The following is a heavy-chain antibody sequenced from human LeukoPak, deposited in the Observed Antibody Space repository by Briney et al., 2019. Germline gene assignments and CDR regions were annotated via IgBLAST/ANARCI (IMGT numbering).Heavy chain of an antibody. J-gene: IGHJ4*02. CDR2: IIPILGIA. Sequence: SVKVSCKASGGIFSSYAISWVRQAPGQGLEWMGRIIPILGIANYAQKFQGRVTITADKSTSTAYMDLSSLRSEDTAVYYCARDLPPYYFDYWGQGTLVTISS. CDR1: GGIFSSYA. CDR3: ARDLPPYYFDY. V-gene: IGHV1-69*04.